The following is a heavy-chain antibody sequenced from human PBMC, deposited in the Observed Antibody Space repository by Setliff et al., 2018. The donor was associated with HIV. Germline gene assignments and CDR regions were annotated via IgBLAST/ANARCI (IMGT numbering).Heavy chain of an antibody. Sequence: PGESLKISCKGSGYSFTSYWIGWVRQMPGKGLEWMGIIHPSDSNTRYSPSFRSQVTISADKSISTAYLQWSSLKASDTAMYYCASSITVAAGRSHYYYAMDVWGQGTTVTV. CDR2: IHPSDSNT. V-gene: IGHV5-51*01. CDR1: GYSFTSYW. CDR3: ASSITVAAGRSHYYYAMDV. J-gene: IGHJ6*02. D-gene: IGHD2-15*01.